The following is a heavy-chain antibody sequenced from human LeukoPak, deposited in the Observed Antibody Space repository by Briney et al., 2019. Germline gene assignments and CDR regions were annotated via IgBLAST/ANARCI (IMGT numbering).Heavy chain of an antibody. V-gene: IGHV4-38-2*02. CDR2: IYHSGST. D-gene: IGHD3-10*01. CDR3: ARDPHYYGSGSHFDY. J-gene: IGHJ4*02. CDR1: GYSISSGYY. Sequence: SETLSLTCTVSGYSISSGYYWGWIRQPPGKGLEWIGSIYHSGSTYYNPSLKSRVTISVGTSKNQFSLKLSSVTAADTAVYYCARDPHYYGSGSHFDYWGQGTLVTVSS.